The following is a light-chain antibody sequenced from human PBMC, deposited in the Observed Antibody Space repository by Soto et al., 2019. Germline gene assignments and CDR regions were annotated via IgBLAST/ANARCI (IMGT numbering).Light chain of an antibody. CDR2: DVS. CDR3: YSSTSSYTSA. V-gene: IGLV2-14*01. CDR1: SSDVGLYNY. Sequence: QSALNKSAAVSGSPGQSITISCTGTSSDVGLYNYVSWYQQHPGKAPKLMIYDVSSRPSGVSSRFSGSKSGNTASLTIFGLQSDDEADYYCYSSTSSYTSALGTWT. J-gene: IGLJ1*01.